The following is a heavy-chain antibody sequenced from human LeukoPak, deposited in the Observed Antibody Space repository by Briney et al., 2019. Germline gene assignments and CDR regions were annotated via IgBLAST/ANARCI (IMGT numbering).Heavy chain of an antibody. CDR2: ISYLGNNT. V-gene: IGHV3-30*04. J-gene: IGHJ4*02. CDR1: GFTFSDYA. D-gene: IGHD2-15*01. Sequence: GGSLRLSCATSGFTFSDYAMNWVRQAPGKGLEWVAVISYLGNNTFYADSMKGRFTISRDDSKNTLYLQMNSLRAEDTAVYYCARQRRYCSGDNCYQRTFDYWGQGTLVTVSS. CDR3: ARQRRYCSGDNCYQRTFDY.